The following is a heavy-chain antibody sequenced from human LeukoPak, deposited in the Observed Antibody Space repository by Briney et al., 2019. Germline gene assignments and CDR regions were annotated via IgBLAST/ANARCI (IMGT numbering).Heavy chain of an antibody. Sequence: SETPSLTRAVYGGTFSGYYLRWVRQPPRQGLEWFGGINHNGSTHYNPALTSRVTISVDTSKNQFSLKLSSVTAADTAVYYCARHARAPQRNTVYSSSQFQHWGQGTLVTVSS. J-gene: IGHJ1*01. CDR1: GGTFSGYY. D-gene: IGHD6-13*01. V-gene: IGHV4-34*01. CDR3: ARHARAPQRNTVYSSSQFQH. CDR2: INHNGST.